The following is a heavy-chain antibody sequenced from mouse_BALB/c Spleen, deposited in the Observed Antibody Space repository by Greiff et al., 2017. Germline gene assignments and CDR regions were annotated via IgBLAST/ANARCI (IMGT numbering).Heavy chain of an antibody. Sequence: VHLVESGPGLVAPSQSLSITCTVSGFSLTSYGVHWVRQPPGKGLEWLGVIWAGGSTNYNSALMSRLSISKDNSKSQVFLKMNSLQTDDTAMYYCSSITTATDAMDYWGQGTSVTVSS. V-gene: IGHV2-9*02. J-gene: IGHJ4*01. CDR3: SSITTATDAMDY. CDR1: GFSLTSYG. D-gene: IGHD1-2*01. CDR2: IWAGGST.